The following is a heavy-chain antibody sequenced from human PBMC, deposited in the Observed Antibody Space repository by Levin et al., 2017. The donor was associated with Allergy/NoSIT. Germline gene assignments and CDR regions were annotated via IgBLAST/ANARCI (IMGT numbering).Heavy chain of an antibody. V-gene: IGHV1-18*01. J-gene: IGHJ4*02. CDR1: GYTFTSYG. CDR2: ISAYNGNT. CDR3: AREANYDILTGYWVDY. Sequence: GESLKISCKASGYTFTSYGISWVRQAPGQGLEWMGWISAYNGNTNYAQKLQGRVTMTTDTSTSTAYMELRSLRSDDTAVYYCAREANYDILTGYWVDYWGQGTLVTVSS. D-gene: IGHD3-9*01.